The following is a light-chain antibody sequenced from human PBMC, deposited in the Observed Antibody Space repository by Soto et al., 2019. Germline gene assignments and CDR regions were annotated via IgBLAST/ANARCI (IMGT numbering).Light chain of an antibody. CDR3: QQYGSSPLYT. CDR2: GAS. CDR1: QSISSSY. Sequence: EIVLTQSPGTLYLSPGERATLSCRASQSISSSYLAWYQKKPGQAPRLLIYGASSRATGIPERFSGSGSGTDFTLTISILEPEDFAVYYCQQYGSSPLYTFGQGTKLEIK. J-gene: IGKJ2*01. V-gene: IGKV3-20*01.